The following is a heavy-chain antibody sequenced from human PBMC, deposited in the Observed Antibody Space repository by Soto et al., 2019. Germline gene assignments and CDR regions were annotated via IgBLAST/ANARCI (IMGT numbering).Heavy chain of an antibody. CDR1: GFTFSSYE. J-gene: IGHJ4*02. D-gene: IGHD5-18*01. Sequence: EVQLVESGGGLEQPGGSLRLSCAASGFTFSSYEMNWVRQAPGKGLEWVSYISTSGDTKYYDDSVKGRFNISRDNAKNSVYLQINSLRAEDAAVYYCARDGYGYGSPFYYCGQGTLFTVSS. V-gene: IGHV3-48*03. CDR3: ARDGYGYGSPFYY. CDR2: ISTSGDTK.